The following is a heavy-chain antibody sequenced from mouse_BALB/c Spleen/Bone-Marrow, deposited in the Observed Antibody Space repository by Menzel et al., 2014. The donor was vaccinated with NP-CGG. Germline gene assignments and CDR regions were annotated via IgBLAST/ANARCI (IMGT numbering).Heavy chain of an antibody. J-gene: IGHJ2*01. CDR1: AYTFXNYW. D-gene: IGHD2-1*01. CDR2: IVPGMGAT. Sequence: NLPCQPPAYTFXNYWLQWAKQRPGQGLGRIGEIVPGMGATCYNEKCKGKATLTIDTASSTAYMQLSSLTSEDSAVYFCARGGNYGYWGQGTTLTVSS. CDR3: ARGGNYGY. V-gene: IGHV1S132*01.